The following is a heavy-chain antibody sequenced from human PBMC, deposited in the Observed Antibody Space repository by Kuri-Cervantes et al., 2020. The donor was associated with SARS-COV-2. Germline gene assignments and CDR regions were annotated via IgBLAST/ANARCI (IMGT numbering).Heavy chain of an antibody. D-gene: IGHD1-26*01. J-gene: IGHJ6*03. CDR1: GFTFSSYG. Sequence: GESLKISCAASGFTFSSYGMHWVRQAPGKGLEWVAFIRYDGSNKYYADSVKGRFTLSRDNSKNTLYLQMNSLRAEDTAVYYCAKGLGASSDYYYYYYMDVWGKGTTVTVSS. CDR2: IRYDGSNK. V-gene: IGHV3-30*02. CDR3: AKGLGASSDYYYYYYMDV.